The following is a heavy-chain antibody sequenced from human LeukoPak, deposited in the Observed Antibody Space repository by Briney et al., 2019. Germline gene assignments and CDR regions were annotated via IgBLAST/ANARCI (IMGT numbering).Heavy chain of an antibody. Sequence: SVKVSCKASGGTFNTFAIRWVRQAPGQGLEWMGGIIPMFGTANYAQKFQGRVTITTDESRSTVYMELSSLRSEDTAVYYCARRCNSASCPFDYWGQGTLVTVSS. CDR1: GGTFNTFA. D-gene: IGHD2-2*01. V-gene: IGHV1-69*05. CDR3: ARRCNSASCPFDY. CDR2: IIPMFGTA. J-gene: IGHJ4*02.